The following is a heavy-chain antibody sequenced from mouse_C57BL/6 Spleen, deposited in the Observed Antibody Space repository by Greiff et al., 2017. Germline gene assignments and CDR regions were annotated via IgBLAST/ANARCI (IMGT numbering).Heavy chain of an antibody. CDR3: ARSQRYWYFDV. V-gene: IGHV1-55*01. CDR1: GYTFTSYW. Sequence: QVHVKQPGAELVKPGASVKMSCKASGYTFTSYWITWVKQRPGQGLEWIGDIYPGSGSTNYNEKLKSKATLTVDTSSSTAYMQRSSLTSEDSAVYYCARSQRYWYFDVWGTGTTVTVSS. CDR2: IYPGSGST. J-gene: IGHJ1*03.